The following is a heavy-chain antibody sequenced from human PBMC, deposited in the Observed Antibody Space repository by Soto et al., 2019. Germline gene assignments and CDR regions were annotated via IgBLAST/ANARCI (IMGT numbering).Heavy chain of an antibody. V-gene: IGHV4-39*01. J-gene: IGHJ3*02. CDR1: GVSINSNSYY. Sequence: QLQLQEAGPGLVKPSETLSLTCTVSGVSINSNSYYWCWIRQPPGNGLEWIGTIDYSGTTYYIPSLQRRFTISVDTSKNHFSLKLSYATAADTAVYYCARHLSDRLLQSWAFDIWGQGTMVTVSS. D-gene: IGHD2-21*01. CDR2: IDYSGTT. CDR3: ARHLSDRLLQSWAFDI.